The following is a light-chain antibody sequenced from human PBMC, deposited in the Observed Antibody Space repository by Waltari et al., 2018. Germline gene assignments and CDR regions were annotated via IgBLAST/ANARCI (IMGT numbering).Light chain of an antibody. V-gene: IGLV2-14*01. CDR1: YSDVGGYDY. CDR2: EVT. J-gene: IGLJ2*01. Sequence: SALTQPASVSGSPGKSITISCTGTYSDVGGYDYVSWYQQFPGKAPKLLIYEVTDRPSGISNRLSASKSGNTASLTISSLQAEDEAYYYCTSYTDTNTLIFGGGTRLTVL. CDR3: TSYTDTNTLI.